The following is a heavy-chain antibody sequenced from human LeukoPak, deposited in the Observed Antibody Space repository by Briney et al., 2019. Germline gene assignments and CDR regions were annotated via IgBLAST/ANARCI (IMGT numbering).Heavy chain of an antibody. Sequence: PGGSLRLSCAASGFTFDDYGMSWVRQAPGKGLEWVSGINWNGGNTGYADSVKGRFTISRDNAKNSLYLQMNSLRAEDTAIYYCATRTPYSSGNYVLDVWGKGTTVTVSS. CDR1: GFTFDDYG. CDR3: ATRTPYSSGNYVLDV. V-gene: IGHV3-20*04. CDR2: INWNGGNT. J-gene: IGHJ6*04. D-gene: IGHD6-19*01.